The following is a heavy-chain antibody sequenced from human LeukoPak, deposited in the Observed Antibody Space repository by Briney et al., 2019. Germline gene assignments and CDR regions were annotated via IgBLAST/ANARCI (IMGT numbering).Heavy chain of an antibody. J-gene: IGHJ4*02. Sequence: PGGSLRLSCAASGFTVSSNYMSWVRQAPGKGLEWVSSISSSSSYIYYADSVKGRFTISRDNAKNSLYLQMNSLRAEDTAVYYCARGLGYCSSTSCYTDYWGQGTLVTVSS. CDR1: GFTVSSNY. V-gene: IGHV3-21*01. CDR2: ISSSSSYI. D-gene: IGHD2-2*02. CDR3: ARGLGYCSSTSCYTDY.